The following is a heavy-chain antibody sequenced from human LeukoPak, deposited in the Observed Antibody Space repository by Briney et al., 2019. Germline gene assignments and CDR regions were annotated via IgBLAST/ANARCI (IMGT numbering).Heavy chain of an antibody. CDR2: INHSGST. Sequence: PSETLSLTCAVYGGSFSGYYWSWIRQPPGKGLEWIGEINHSGSTNYNPSLKSRVTISVDTSKDQFSLKLSSVTAADTAVYYCARVKSLYCSGGSCYWGWFDPWGQGTLVTVSS. V-gene: IGHV4-34*01. CDR1: GGSFSGYY. J-gene: IGHJ5*02. CDR3: ARVKSLYCSGGSCYWGWFDP. D-gene: IGHD2-15*01.